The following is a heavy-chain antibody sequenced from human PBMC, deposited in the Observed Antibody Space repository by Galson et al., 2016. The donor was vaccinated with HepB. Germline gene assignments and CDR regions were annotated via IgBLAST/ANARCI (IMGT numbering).Heavy chain of an antibody. D-gene: IGHD3-10*01. Sequence: SLRLSCAASGFSFSSYAMDWVRQAPGKGLEFVSGITNNGDTTDYADSVKGRFTISRDNSKNTLYLQMNSLRAEDTAVYYCARARGGGNFDHWGQGTPVTVPS. V-gene: IGHV3-64*04. CDR2: ITNNGDTT. J-gene: IGHJ4*02. CDR3: ARARGGGNFDH. CDR1: GFSFSSYA.